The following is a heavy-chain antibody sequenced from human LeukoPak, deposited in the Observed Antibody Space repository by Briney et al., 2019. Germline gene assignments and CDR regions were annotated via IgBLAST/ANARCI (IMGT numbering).Heavy chain of an antibody. CDR2: IYYSGST. Sequence: SETLSLTCTVSGGSISSSSYYWGWIRQPPGKGLEWIGSIYYSGSTYYNPSLKSRVTISVDTSKNQFSLKLSSVTAADTAVYYCARHSKSYSSGWLGAASHNNYYYYMDVWGKGTTVTISS. V-gene: IGHV4-39*01. D-gene: IGHD6-19*01. J-gene: IGHJ6*03. CDR1: GGSISSSSYY. CDR3: ARHSKSYSSGWLGAASHNNYYYYMDV.